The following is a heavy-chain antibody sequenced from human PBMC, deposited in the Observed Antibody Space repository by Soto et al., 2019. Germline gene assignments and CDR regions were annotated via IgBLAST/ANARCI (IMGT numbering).Heavy chain of an antibody. V-gene: IGHV4-59*08. Sequence: SETLSLTCTVSGDSISTYLWSWIRQPPGKGLEWIGYIRYSGTTNYTNYNPSLRSRVTISLDTSKNQFSLKMNSVTAADTAVYYCARSDIVVVPAAIHQYYYYYYGMDVWGQGTTVTVSS. D-gene: IGHD2-2*01. CDR3: ARSDIVVVPAAIHQYYYYYYGMDV. J-gene: IGHJ6*02. CDR2: IRYSGTTNYT. CDR1: GDSISTYL.